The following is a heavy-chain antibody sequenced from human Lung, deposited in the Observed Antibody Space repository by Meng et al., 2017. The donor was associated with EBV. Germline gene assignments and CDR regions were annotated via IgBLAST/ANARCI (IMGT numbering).Heavy chain of an antibody. V-gene: IGHV3-11*04. J-gene: IGHJ4*02. CDR3: ARDVDYRADY. Sequence: QGERGGSGGGLVKPGGSLRLSCKASGFTFSDYYMTWIRQSPGKGLEWLSYISSSGITIYYADSVQGRFTVSRDNAQNSLYLQMNNLRAEDTAVYYCARDVDYRADYWGQGTLVTVSS. D-gene: IGHD4-11*01. CDR1: GFTFSDYY. CDR2: ISSSGITI.